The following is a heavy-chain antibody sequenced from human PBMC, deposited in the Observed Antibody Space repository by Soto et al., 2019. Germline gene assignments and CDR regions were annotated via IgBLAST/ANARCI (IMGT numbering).Heavy chain of an antibody. CDR3: AQSLPYSSSAYYFDY. CDR2: IIPIFGTT. D-gene: IGHD6-13*01. J-gene: IGHJ4*02. CDR1: GGTFSSYA. Sequence: QVQLVQSGAEVKKPGSSVKVSCKASGGTFSSYAISWVRQAPGQGREWMGGIIPIFGTTNYAQKFQGRVTITADESTSTAYMELSSLRSEDTAVYYCAQSLPYSSSAYYFDYWGQGTLVTVSS. V-gene: IGHV1-69*12.